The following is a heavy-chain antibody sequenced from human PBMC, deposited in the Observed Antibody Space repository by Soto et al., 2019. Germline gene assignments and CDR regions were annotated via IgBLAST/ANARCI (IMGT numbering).Heavy chain of an antibody. D-gene: IGHD3-3*01. CDR2: INHSGST. J-gene: IGHJ6*02. V-gene: IGHV4-34*01. CDR1: GGSFSGYY. CDR3: ARGNPTYYDFWNGSRGFYYYGMDV. Sequence: SETLSLTCAVYGGSFSGYYWSWIRQPPGKGLEWIGEINHSGSTNYNPSLKSRVTISVDTSKNQFSLKLSSVTAADTAVYYCARGNPTYYDFWNGSRGFYYYGMDVWGQGTTVTVSS.